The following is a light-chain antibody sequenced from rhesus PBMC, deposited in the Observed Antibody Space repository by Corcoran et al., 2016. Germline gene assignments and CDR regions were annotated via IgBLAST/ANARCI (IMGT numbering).Light chain of an antibody. CDR2: GAS. CDR3: QQESNWLT. Sequence: EIVLTQSPATLALSPGERATLSCRASQSVGSYLAWYQQKPGQAPRLRIYGASSRATGIPDRLSGRGSGTDFTKTIDSLEPEDVGVYYCQQESNWLTVGGGTKVEIK. V-gene: IGKV3-24*04. CDR1: QSVGSY. J-gene: IGKJ4*01.